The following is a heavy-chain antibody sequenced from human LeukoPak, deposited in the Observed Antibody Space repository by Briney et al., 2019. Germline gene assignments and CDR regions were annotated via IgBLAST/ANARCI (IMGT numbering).Heavy chain of an antibody. CDR2: IRYDASNK. J-gene: IGHJ4*02. V-gene: IGHV3-30*02. D-gene: IGHD6-19*01. Sequence: GGSLRLSCAASGFTFSSYGMHWVRQAPGKGLEWVAFIRYDASNKYYADSVKGRFTISRDNSKLYLQMNSLRAEDTAVYYCAKKGYSNGWRDSYYFDCWGQGTLVTVSS. CDR3: AKKGYSNGWRDSYYFDC. CDR1: GFTFSSYG.